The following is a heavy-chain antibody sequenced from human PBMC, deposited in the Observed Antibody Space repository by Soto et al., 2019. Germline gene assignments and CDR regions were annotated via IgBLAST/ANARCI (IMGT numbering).Heavy chain of an antibody. CDR2: IDWDDDK. CDR1: GFSLSTSGMC. D-gene: IGHD6-19*01. V-gene: IGHV2-70*11. Sequence: SGPTLVNPTQTLTLTCTFSGFSLSTSGMCVSWIRQPPGKALEWLARIDWDDDKYYSTSLKTRLTISKDTSKNQVVLTMTNMDPVDTATYYCARMALSGTVAGLQRHVRAVDAFDIWGQGTMVTVSS. J-gene: IGHJ3*02. CDR3: ARMALSGTVAGLQRHVRAVDAFDI.